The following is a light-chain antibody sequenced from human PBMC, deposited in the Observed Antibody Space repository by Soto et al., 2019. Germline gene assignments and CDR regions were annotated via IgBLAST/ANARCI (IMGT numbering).Light chain of an antibody. J-gene: IGLJ1*01. V-gene: IGLV2-14*01. CDR1: SSDVGGYNF. CDR2: DVT. Sequence: QSALTQPASVSGSPGQSISISCTGTSSDVGGYNFVSWYQQHPGKAPKLMIYDVTNRPSGVSNRFSGSKSGNTASLTISGLQAEDEAEYSCSSYTTSATYVFGPGTQLTVL. CDR3: SSYTTSATYV.